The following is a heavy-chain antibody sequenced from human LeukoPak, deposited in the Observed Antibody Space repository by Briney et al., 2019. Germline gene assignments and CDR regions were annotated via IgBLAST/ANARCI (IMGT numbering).Heavy chain of an antibody. D-gene: IGHD1-1*01. CDR2: ISGSNGNT. J-gene: IGHJ4*02. V-gene: IGHV1-18*01. CDR3: ARYPLSYSNNWHYYFAH. Sequence: GASVKVSCKASGYTFTSYGVSWVRQAPGQRLEWMGWISGSNGNTNYAQKLQGRVTMTTDTSTSTAYMELRSLRSDDTAVYYCARYPLSYSNNWHYYFAHWGQGTLLTVST. CDR1: GYTFTSYG.